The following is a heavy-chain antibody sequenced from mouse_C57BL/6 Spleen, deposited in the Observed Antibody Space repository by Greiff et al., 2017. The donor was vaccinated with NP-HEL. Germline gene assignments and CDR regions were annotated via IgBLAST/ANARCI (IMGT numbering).Heavy chain of an antibody. J-gene: IGHJ2*01. Sequence: EVQRVESGAELVRPGASVKLSCTASGFNIKDDYMHWVKQRPEQGLEWIGWIDPENGDTEYASKFQGKATITADTPSNTAYLQLSSLTSEDTAVYYCTNLLPFDYWGHSTTLTVSS. CDR2: IDPENGDT. CDR1: GFNIKDDY. V-gene: IGHV14-4*01. CDR3: TNLLPFDY. D-gene: IGHD2-1*01.